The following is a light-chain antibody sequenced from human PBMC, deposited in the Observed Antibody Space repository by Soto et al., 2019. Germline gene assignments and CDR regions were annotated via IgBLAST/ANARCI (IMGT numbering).Light chain of an antibody. V-gene: IGKV3-20*01. CDR3: QQYAGSPWT. CDR1: QSVSSSY. Sequence: EIVLTQSPGTLSLSPGERATLSCRASQSVSSSYLVWYQQKPGQAPRLLIYDISSRATGIPDRFSGSGSGTDFTLTISRLEPEDFAVYYCQQYAGSPWTFGQGTKVDIK. CDR2: DIS. J-gene: IGKJ1*01.